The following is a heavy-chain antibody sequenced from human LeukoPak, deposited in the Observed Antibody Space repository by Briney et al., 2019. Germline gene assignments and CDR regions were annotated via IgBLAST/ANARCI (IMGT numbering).Heavy chain of an antibody. V-gene: IGHV3-48*04. Sequence: GGSLRLSCVGSGFTFSSYSMNWVRQAPGKGLEWVSYISSSGSTTYYADSVKGRFTISRDNAKNSLYLQLSSLKADDTAVYYCAKTRKWIDYWGQGTLVTVSS. J-gene: IGHJ4*02. CDR3: AKTRKWIDY. CDR1: GFTFSSYS. CDR2: ISSSGSTT. D-gene: IGHD2-8*01.